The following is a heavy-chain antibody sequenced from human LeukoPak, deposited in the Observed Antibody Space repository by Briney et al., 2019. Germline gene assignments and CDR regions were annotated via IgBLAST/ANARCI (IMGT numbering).Heavy chain of an antibody. Sequence: NSGGSLRLSCAASGFTFSDYYMSWIRQAPGKGLEWVSYISSSGSTIYYADSVKGRFTISRDNAKNSLYLQMNSLRAEDTAVYYCARDPDSGSYHPRDYWGQGTLVTVSS. D-gene: IGHD1-26*01. CDR1: GFTFSDYY. CDR3: ARDPDSGSYHPRDY. J-gene: IGHJ4*02. V-gene: IGHV3-11*04. CDR2: ISSSGSTI.